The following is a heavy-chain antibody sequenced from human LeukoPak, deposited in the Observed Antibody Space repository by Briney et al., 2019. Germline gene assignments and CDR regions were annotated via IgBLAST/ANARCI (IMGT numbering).Heavy chain of an antibody. J-gene: IGHJ4*02. CDR1: GGSISSYY. D-gene: IGHD3-10*01. Sequence: SETLSLTCTVSGGSISSYYWSWIRQHPGKGLEWIGHIYNSGSTYYNPSLKSRVTISLDTSKNQFPLKLSSVTAADTAVYYCAREGSTGGFDYWGQGTLVTVSS. V-gene: IGHV4-59*06. CDR2: IYNSGST. CDR3: AREGSTGGFDY.